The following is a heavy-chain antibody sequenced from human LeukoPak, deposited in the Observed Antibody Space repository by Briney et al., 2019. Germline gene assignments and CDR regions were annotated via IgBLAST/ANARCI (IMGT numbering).Heavy chain of an antibody. J-gene: IGHJ5*02. Sequence: SETLSLTCTVSGGSISSYYWSWIRQPPGKGLEWIGYIYYSGSTNYNPSLKSRVTISVDTSKNQFSLKLSSVTAADTAVYYCARDRGGYGDPQTGGQNNWFDPWGQGTLVTVSS. CDR2: IYYSGST. V-gene: IGHV4-59*01. CDR3: ARDRGGYGDPQTGGQNNWFDP. CDR1: GGSISSYY. D-gene: IGHD4-17*01.